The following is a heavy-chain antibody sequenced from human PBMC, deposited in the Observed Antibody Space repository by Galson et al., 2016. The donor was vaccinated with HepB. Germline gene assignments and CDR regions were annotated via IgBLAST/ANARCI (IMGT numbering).Heavy chain of an antibody. D-gene: IGHD3-16*01. CDR3: TTSWRSDLTLFDN. CDR1: GFTFSNAW. J-gene: IGHJ4*02. CDR2: SKSKIDGGTT. Sequence: SLRLSCAASGFTFSNAWMNWVRQAPGKGLEWVGRSKSKIDGGTTDYAAPMKGRFTITRDDSKNTLFLQMSSLKTEDTAFYYCTTSWRSDLTLFDNWGQGTLVTVSS. V-gene: IGHV3-15*01.